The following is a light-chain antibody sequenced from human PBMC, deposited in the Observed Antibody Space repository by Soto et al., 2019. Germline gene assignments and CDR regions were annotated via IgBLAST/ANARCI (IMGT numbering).Light chain of an antibody. J-gene: IGLJ2*01. CDR1: SGHSSYA. CDR2: VNSDGSH. V-gene: IGLV4-69*01. CDR3: QTWGTGILV. Sequence: QAVVTQSPSASASLGASVKLTCTLSSGHSSYAIGWHQQQPEKGPRYLMKVNSDGSHSKGDGIPDRFSGSSSGAERYLTISSLQSEDEADYYCQTWGTGILVFGGGTKVTVL.